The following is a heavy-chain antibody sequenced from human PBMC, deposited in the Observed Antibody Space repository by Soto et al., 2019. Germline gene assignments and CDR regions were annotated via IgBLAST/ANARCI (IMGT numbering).Heavy chain of an antibody. CDR3: ARDLYYYGSGSYGGMDV. D-gene: IGHD3-10*01. V-gene: IGHV1-69*01. CDR2: IIPIFGTA. J-gene: IGHJ6*02. Sequence: QVQLVQSGAEVKKPGSSVKVSCKASGGTFSSYAISWVRQAPGQGLEWMGGIIPIFGTANYAQKFQGRVTITVDESTSPAYMELSSLRSEDTAVYYCARDLYYYGSGSYGGMDVWGQGTTVTVSS. CDR1: GGTFSSYA.